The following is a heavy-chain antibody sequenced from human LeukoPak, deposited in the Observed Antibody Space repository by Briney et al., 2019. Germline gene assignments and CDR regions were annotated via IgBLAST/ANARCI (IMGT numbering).Heavy chain of an antibody. D-gene: IGHD2-15*01. CDR1: GYTFTAYY. J-gene: IGHJ4*02. Sequence: ASVTVSCTASGYTFTAYYIHWVRQAPGQGLEWMGWINPHSGATTYAQKFQGRVTVTRDTSISTASMELSRLRSDDTAVYYCARLYCSGDTCFLGFDYWGQGTLVTVSS. CDR2: INPHSGAT. CDR3: ARLYCSGDTCFLGFDY. V-gene: IGHV1-2*02.